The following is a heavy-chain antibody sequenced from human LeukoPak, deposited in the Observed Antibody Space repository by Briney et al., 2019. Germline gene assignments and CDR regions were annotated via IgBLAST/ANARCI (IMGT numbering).Heavy chain of an antibody. CDR3: AREDYDFWSGYRIPDAFDI. J-gene: IGHJ3*02. CDR2: LSGSGDRS. V-gene: IGHV3-23*01. Sequence: GGSLRLSCAASGFTFSSYAMSWVRQAPGKGLEWVSALSGSGDRSYYADSVKGRFSISRDNAKNSLYLQMNSLRAEDTAVYYCAREDYDFWSGYRIPDAFDIWGQGTMVTVSS. CDR1: GFTFSSYA. D-gene: IGHD3-3*01.